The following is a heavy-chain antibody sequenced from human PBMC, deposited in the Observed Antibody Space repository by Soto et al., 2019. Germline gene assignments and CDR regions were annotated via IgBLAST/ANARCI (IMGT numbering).Heavy chain of an antibody. V-gene: IGHV1-18*01. CDR1: GYTFTSHG. J-gene: IGHJ6*03. Sequence: ASVKVPCKASGYTFTSHGISWVRQAPGQGLEWMGWISAYNGNTNYAQKLQGRVTMTTDTFTSTAYMELSSLRSEDTAVYYCARAPRYGSGPRPYYYYYFMDVWGKGTTVTVSS. CDR2: ISAYNGNT. CDR3: ARAPRYGSGPRPYYYYYFMDV. D-gene: IGHD3-10*01.